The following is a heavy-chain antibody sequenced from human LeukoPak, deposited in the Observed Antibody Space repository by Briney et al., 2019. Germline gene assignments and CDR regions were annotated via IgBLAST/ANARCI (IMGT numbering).Heavy chain of an antibody. CDR3: AGHVSGSFLRFDP. CDR2: IYYSGST. D-gene: IGHD3-10*01. V-gene: IGHV4-31*03. Sequence: KPSETLSLTCTVSGGSISSGGYYWSWIRQHPRKGLEWIGYIYYSGSTYYNPSLKSRVTISVDTSKNQFSLKLSSVTAADAAVYYCAGHVSGSFLRFDPWGQGTLVTVSS. CDR1: GGSISSGGYY. J-gene: IGHJ5*02.